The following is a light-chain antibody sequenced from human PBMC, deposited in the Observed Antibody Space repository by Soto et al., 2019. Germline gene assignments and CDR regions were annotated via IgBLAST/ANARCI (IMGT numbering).Light chain of an antibody. CDR3: QQYGTKVS. J-gene: IGKJ3*01. Sequence: EIVLTQSSGTLSLSPGERATLSCRASQSVSSSYLAWYQQKPGQAPRLLIYGASSRATGIPDRFSGSASGTEFTLTISSLEPEDFAVYYCQQYGTKVSFGPGPKADIK. CDR2: GAS. CDR1: QSVSSSY. V-gene: IGKV3-20*01.